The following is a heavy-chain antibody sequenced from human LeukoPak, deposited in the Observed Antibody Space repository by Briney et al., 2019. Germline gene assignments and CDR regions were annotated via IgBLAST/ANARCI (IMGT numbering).Heavy chain of an antibody. D-gene: IGHD6-19*01. CDR1: GFTFSSYA. CDR3: ARGGSSGWYGTGVY. Sequence: PGGSLRLSCAASGFTFSSYAMSWVRQAPGKGLEWVSVIYSGGSTYYADSVKGRFTISRHNSKNTLYLQMNSLRAEDTAVYYCARGGSSGWYGTGVYWGQGTLVAVSS. V-gene: IGHV3-53*04. J-gene: IGHJ4*02. CDR2: IYSGGST.